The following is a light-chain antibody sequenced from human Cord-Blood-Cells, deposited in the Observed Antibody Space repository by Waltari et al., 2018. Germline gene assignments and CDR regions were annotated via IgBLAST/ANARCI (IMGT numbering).Light chain of an antibody. V-gene: IGKV1-16*02. CDR1: QAISNY. CDR2: AAS. Sequence: DIQMTQSPSSLSASVGDRVTITCRASQAISNYLAWFQQKPGKAPTSLIYAASSLQSGVPSKFSGSGSGTDCTLTISSLQPEDFATYYCQQYNSYPLTFGGGTKVEIK. J-gene: IGKJ4*01. CDR3: QQYNSYPLT.